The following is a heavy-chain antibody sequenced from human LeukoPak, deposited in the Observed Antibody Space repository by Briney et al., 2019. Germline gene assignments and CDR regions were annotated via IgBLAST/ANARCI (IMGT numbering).Heavy chain of an antibody. V-gene: IGHV4-59*11. CDR3: ARCGGVSWFDP. J-gene: IGHJ5*02. Sequence: SETLSLTCTVSGGSISSHYWSWIRQPPGKGLEWIGYIYYSGSTNYNPSLKSRVTISVDTSKNQFSLKLSSVTAADTAVYYCARCGGVSWFDPWGQGTQVTVSS. D-gene: IGHD6-13*01. CDR2: IYYSGST. CDR1: GGSISSHY.